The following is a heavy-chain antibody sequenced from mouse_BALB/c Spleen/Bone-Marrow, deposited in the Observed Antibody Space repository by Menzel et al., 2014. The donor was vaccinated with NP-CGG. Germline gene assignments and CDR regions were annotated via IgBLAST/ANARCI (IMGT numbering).Heavy chain of an antibody. V-gene: IGHV1S137*01. CDR1: GSTFTDYA. D-gene: IGHD2-1*01. J-gene: IGHJ4*01. Sequence: LQDSGAELVRPGVSVMFSCKGSGSTFTDYAMHWVKQSHAKSLAWIGVISTYSGNTNYNQKFKGKATMTVDKASSTNYMQLSRLTSEDSAVYYCARANGNYGIDYWGQGTSVTVS. CDR3: ARANGNYGIDY. CDR2: ISTYSGNT.